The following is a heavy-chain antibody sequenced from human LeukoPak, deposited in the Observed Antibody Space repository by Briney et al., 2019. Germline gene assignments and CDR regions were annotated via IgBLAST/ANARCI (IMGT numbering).Heavy chain of an antibody. D-gene: IGHD5-12*01. J-gene: IGHJ4*02. CDR2: IYSGGST. V-gene: IGHV3-66*01. Sequence: GGSLRLSCAASEFSVGSNYMTWVRQAPGKGLGWVSLIYSGGSTYYADSVKGRFTISRDNSKNTLYLQMNSLRAEDTAVYYCVRGPSGYHNTGGQGTLVTVSS. CDR1: EFSVGSNY. CDR3: VRGPSGYHNT.